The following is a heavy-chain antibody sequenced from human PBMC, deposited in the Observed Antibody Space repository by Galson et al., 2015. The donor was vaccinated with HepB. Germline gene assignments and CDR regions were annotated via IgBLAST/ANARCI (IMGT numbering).Heavy chain of an antibody. V-gene: IGHV3-48*02. J-gene: IGHJ3*02. CDR3: ARLNPYSSSWLPYDAFDI. D-gene: IGHD6-13*01. CDR1: GFTFSSYR. Sequence: SLRLSCAASGFTFSSYRMNWVRQAPGKGLEWLSYISSSGKTTYYTDSVRGRFIISRDNAKNSLYLQMSSPRDEDTAVYYCARLNPYSSSWLPYDAFDIWGQGTMVTVSS. CDR2: ISSSGKTT.